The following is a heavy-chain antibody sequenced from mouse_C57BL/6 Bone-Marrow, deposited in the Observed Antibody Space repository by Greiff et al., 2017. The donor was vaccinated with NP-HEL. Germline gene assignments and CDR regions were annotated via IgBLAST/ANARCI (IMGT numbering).Heavy chain of an antibody. CDR3: ADPADYGSSYVKAMDY. CDR2: IFPGSGST. Sequence: QVQLQQSGPELVKPGASVKISCKASGYTFTDYYINWVKQRPGQGLEWIGWIFPGSGSTYYNEKFKGKATLTVDKSSSTAYMLLSSLTSEDSAVYFCADPADYGSSYVKAMDYWGQGTSVTVSS. D-gene: IGHD1-1*01. CDR1: GYTFTDYY. J-gene: IGHJ4*01. V-gene: IGHV1-75*01.